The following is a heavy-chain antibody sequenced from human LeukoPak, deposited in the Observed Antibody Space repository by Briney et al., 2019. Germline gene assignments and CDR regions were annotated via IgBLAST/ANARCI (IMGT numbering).Heavy chain of an antibody. CDR1: GYTFTSYD. J-gene: IGHJ5*02. CDR2: ISAYNGNT. D-gene: IGHD3-3*01. Sequence: GASVKVSCKASGYTFTSYDINWVRQAPGQGLEWMGWISAYNGNTNYAQKLQGRVTMTTDTSTSTAYMELSSLRSDDTAVYYCARNPEPQYDFWRGYYEVYNWFDPWGQGNLGHRPL. CDR3: ARNPEPQYDFWRGYYEVYNWFDP. V-gene: IGHV1-18*01.